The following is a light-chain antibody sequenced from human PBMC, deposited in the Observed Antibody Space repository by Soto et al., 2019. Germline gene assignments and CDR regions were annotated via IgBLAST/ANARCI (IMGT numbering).Light chain of an antibody. Sequence: QSVLTQPPSVSGAPGQRVTISCTGSSSNIGADYAVHWYQHLPGTAPKLLITGDTSRPSGVPDRFSGSKSGNTASLTISGLQSEDEADYYCSSYTYSSQSVFGTGTKLTVL. J-gene: IGLJ1*01. CDR1: SSNIGADYA. V-gene: IGLV1-40*01. CDR2: GDT. CDR3: SSYTYSSQSV.